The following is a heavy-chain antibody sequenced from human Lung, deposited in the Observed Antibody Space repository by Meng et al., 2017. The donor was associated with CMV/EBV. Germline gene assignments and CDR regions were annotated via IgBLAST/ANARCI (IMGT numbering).Heavy chain of an antibody. D-gene: IGHD7-27*01. CDR1: GYTFTGYY. Sequence: QVHVVQSGAEVKKPGASVKVSCKASGYTFTGYYMHWLRQAPGQGLEWVGRITPSSGGTTYAQKFQGRVTMTRDTSISTAYMELSSLRSDDAAIYYCVRANLGSADYWGQGTLVTVPS. CDR3: VRANLGSADY. J-gene: IGHJ4*02. CDR2: ITPSSGGT. V-gene: IGHV1-2*06.